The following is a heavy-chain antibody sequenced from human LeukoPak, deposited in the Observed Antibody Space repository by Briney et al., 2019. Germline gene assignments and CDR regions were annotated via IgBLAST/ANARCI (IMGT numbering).Heavy chain of an antibody. D-gene: IGHD2-15*01. CDR2: FDPEDGET. V-gene: IGHV1-24*01. CDR1: GYTLTELS. CDR3: ALGGGLRGWFDP. Sequence: TAKHSPEVSGYTLTELSIQYVRQAPGKELKWMGGFDPEDGETIYAQKFQGRVTMTEDTSTDTAYMEVSSLRSEDTAVYYCALGGGLRGWFDPWGQGTLVTVSS. J-gene: IGHJ5*02.